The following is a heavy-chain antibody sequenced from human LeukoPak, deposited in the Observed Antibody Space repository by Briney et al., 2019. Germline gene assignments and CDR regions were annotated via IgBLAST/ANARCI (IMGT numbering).Heavy chain of an antibody. CDR1: GFTFSSYG. V-gene: IGHV3-33*01. CDR2: IWYDGGNK. D-gene: IGHD2-2*01. J-gene: IGHJ5*02. CDR3: ARDGQSIVVVPAAPGWFDP. Sequence: GRSLRLSCAASGFTFSSYGMHWVRQAPGKGLEWVAVIWYDGGNKYYADSVKGRFTISRDNSKNTLYLQMNSLRAEDTAVYYCARDGQSIVVVPAAPGWFDPWGQGTLVTVSS.